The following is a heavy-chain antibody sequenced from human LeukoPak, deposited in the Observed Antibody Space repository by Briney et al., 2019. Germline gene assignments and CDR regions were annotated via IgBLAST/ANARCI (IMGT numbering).Heavy chain of an antibody. Sequence: PSGTLSLTCTVSGGSISSYYWSWIRQPPGKGLEWIGYIYYSGSTNYNPSLKSRVTISVDTSKKQFSLKLSSVTDADTAVYYCARRYCSGGSCCSAFDIWGQGTMVTFSS. CDR3: ARRYCSGGSCCSAFDI. CDR2: IYYSGST. J-gene: IGHJ3*02. V-gene: IGHV4-59*01. CDR1: GGSISSYY. D-gene: IGHD2-15*01.